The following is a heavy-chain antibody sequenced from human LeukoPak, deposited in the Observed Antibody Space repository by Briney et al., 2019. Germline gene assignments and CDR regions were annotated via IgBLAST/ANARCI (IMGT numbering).Heavy chain of an antibody. D-gene: IGHD3-22*01. CDR3: ARGAEYYYDSSGTYYFDY. CDR1: GGSFSSYA. Sequence: GASVKVSCKASGGSFSSYAISWVRQAPGQGLEWMGGIIPIFGTANYAQKFQGRVTITADESTSTAYMELSSLRSEDTAVYYCARGAEYYYDSSGTYYFDYWGQGTPVTVSS. V-gene: IGHV1-69*13. J-gene: IGHJ4*02. CDR2: IIPIFGTA.